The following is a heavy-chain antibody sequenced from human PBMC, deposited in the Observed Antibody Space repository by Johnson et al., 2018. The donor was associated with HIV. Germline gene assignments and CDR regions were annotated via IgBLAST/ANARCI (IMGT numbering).Heavy chain of an antibody. Sequence: VQLVESGGGLVQPGRSLRLSCAASGFTFDDYAMHWVRQAPGKGLEWVSGISWNSGSIGYADSVKGRFTISRDNAKNSLYLQMNSLRAEDTALYYCAKDIPSSGHAFDIWGQGTMVTVSS. J-gene: IGHJ3*02. CDR1: GFTFDDYA. CDR3: AKDIPSSGHAFDI. CDR2: ISWNSGSI. V-gene: IGHV3-9*01. D-gene: IGHD6-19*01.